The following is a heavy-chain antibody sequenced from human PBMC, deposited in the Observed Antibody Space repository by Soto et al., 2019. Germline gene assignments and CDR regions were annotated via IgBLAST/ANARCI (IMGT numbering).Heavy chain of an antibody. CDR3: STDGQWYFFTASYLDH. CDR2: SKTKTDRGSTI. Sequence: GGSLRLSCAASGLSVTNAWLSWFRQTPGKGLEWVGRSKTKTDRGSTIQYAESVKGRLIITRDDSKDIQYLEMNRIKTDDTGVYYCSTDGQWYFFTASYLDHWAQETPVTSPQ. D-gene: IGHD2-15*01. CDR1: GLSVTNAW. J-gene: IGHJ4*02. V-gene: IGHV3-15*01.